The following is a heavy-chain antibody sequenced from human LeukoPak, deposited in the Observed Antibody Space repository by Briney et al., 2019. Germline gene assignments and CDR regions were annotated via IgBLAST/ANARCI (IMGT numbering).Heavy chain of an antibody. Sequence: GSLRLSCAASGFTFSSYWMSWVRQAPGKGLEWVANIKQDGSEKYYVDSVKGRFTISRDNAKNSLYLQMNSLRAEDTAVYYCARGGYSSSWYMYYGMDVWGQGTTVTVSS. V-gene: IGHV3-7*01. J-gene: IGHJ6*02. D-gene: IGHD6-13*01. CDR1: GFTFSSYW. CDR3: ARGGYSSSWYMYYGMDV. CDR2: IKQDGSEK.